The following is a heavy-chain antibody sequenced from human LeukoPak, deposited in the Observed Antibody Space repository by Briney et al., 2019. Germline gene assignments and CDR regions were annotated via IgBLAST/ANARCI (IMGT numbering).Heavy chain of an antibody. CDR2: IYYSGST. J-gene: IGHJ6*03. CDR3: ARTPSYCSSGSCYSPRGDYYYYMDV. V-gene: IGHV4-59*01. CDR1: GGCISSYY. D-gene: IGHD2-15*01. Sequence: AETLSLTCTVSGGCISSYYWSWIRQPPGKGLEWIGYIYYSGSTIYNPSLKRRGTISVATSKNQFSLKVSSVTAADMAVYYCARTPSYCSSGSCYSPRGDYYYYMDVWGKGTTVTVSS.